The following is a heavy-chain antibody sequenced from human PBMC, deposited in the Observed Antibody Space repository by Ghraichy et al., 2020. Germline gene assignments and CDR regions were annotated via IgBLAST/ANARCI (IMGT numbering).Heavy chain of an antibody. V-gene: IGHV4-39*01. CDR3: ARYWAVADSFDY. CDR1: GGSISSSSYY. Sequence: SETLSLTCTVSGGSISSSSYYWGWIRQPPGKGLEWIGSIYYSGSTYYNPSLKSRVTISLDTSKNQFSLKLTSVTAADTAVYFCARYWAVADSFDYWGQGTLVTVSS. D-gene: IGHD6-13*01. CDR2: IYYSGST. J-gene: IGHJ4*02.